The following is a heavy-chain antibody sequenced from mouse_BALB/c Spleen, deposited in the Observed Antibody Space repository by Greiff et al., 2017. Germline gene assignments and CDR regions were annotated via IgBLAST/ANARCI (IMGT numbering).Heavy chain of an antibody. CDR2: FYPGSGSI. CDR3: ARHEGGYYPFAY. D-gene: IGHD2-3*01. CDR1: GYTFTEYI. J-gene: IGHJ3*01. Sequence: LQESGAGLVKPGASVKLSCKASGYTFTEYIIHWVKQRSGQGLEWIGWFYPGSGSIKYNEKFKDKATLTADKSSSTVYMELSRLTSEDSAVYFCARHEGGYYPFAYWGQGTLVTVSA. V-gene: IGHV1-62-2*01.